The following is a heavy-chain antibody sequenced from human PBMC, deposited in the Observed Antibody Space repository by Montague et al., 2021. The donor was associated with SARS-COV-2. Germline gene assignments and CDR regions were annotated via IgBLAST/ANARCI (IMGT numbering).Heavy chain of an antibody. CDR2: MHDSGTA. CDR3: TSLPRGSGTWGYFDY. D-gene: IGHD3-10*01. Sequence: SETLSLTCTVSDGSIRSYYWNWMRQTPGKGLEWIGYMHDSGTANYNPSLRSRVTLMVDASRNQFSLELSSVTAADTAMYYCTSLPRGSGTWGYFDYWAQGTLVTVSS. J-gene: IGHJ4*02. CDR1: DGSIRSYY. V-gene: IGHV4-59*08.